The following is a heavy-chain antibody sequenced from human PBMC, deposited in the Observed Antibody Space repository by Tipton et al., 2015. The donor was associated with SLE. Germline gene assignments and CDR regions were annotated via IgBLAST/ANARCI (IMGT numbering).Heavy chain of an antibody. J-gene: IGHJ1*01. D-gene: IGHD6-6*01. V-gene: IGHV1-69*05. Sequence: QSGAEVKKPGSSVKVSCKASGGTFSSYAISWVRQAPGQGLEWMGGIIPIFGTANYAQKFQGRVTITTDESTSTAYMERSSLRSEETAVYYCARGVKQLVRTEYFQHWGQGTLVTVSS. CDR2: IIPIFGTA. CDR3: ARGVKQLVRTEYFQH. CDR1: GGTFSSYA.